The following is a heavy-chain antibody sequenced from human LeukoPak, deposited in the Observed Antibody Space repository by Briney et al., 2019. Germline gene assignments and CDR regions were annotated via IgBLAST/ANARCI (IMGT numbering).Heavy chain of an antibody. V-gene: IGHV1-18*01. Sequence: ASVKVSCKASGYTFTSYGISWVRQAPGQGLEWMGWISAYNGNTNYAQKLQGRVTMTTDTSTSTAYMELRSLRSDDTAVYYCARASSSWYAGANWFDPWGQGTLVTVSS. J-gene: IGHJ5*02. CDR2: ISAYNGNT. CDR1: GYTFTSYG. D-gene: IGHD6-13*01. CDR3: ARASSSWYAGANWFDP.